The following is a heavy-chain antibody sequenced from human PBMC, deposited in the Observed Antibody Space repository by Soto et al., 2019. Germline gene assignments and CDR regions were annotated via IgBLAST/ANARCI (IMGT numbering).Heavy chain of an antibody. CDR2: IIPIFGTA. Sequence: SVKVSCKASGGTFSSYAISWVRQAPGQGLEWMGGIIPIFGTANYAQKFQGRVTITTDESTSTAYMELSSLRSEDTAVYYCARGRVVVIAATRYYGMDVWGQGTTVTVSS. V-gene: IGHV1-69*05. CDR3: ARGRVVVIAATRYYGMDV. D-gene: IGHD2-15*01. CDR1: GGTFSSYA. J-gene: IGHJ6*02.